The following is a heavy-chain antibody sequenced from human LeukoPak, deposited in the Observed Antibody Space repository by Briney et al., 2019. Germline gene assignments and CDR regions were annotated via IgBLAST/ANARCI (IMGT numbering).Heavy chain of an antibody. D-gene: IGHD1-7*01. CDR3: ARRPIYRITGTTRAFDI. CDR1: GGSFSGYY. V-gene: IGHV4-34*01. Sequence: PSETLSLTCAVYGGSFSGYYWSWIRQPPGKGLEWIGEINHSGSTNYNPSLKSRVTISVDTSKNQFSLKLSSVTAADTAVYYCARRPIYRITGTTRAFDIWGQGTMVTVSS. J-gene: IGHJ3*02. CDR2: INHSGST.